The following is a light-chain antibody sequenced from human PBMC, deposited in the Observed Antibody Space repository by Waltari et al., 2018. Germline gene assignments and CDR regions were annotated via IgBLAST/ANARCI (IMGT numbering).Light chain of an antibody. Sequence: DIVMTQSPLSLPVTSGEPASHPCRSSQSLRHSNGYNYLDWYLQKPGQSPQLLIYLGSNRAAGVPDRFSGSGSGTDFTLKISRVEAEDVGVYYCMQTLQTPRTFGLGTKDETK. CDR2: LGS. CDR3: MQTLQTPRT. CDR1: QSLRHSNGYNY. V-gene: IGKV2-28*01. J-gene: IGKJ1*01.